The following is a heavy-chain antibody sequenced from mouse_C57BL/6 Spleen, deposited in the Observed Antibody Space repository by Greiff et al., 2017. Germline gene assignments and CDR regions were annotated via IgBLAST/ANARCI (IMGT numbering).Heavy chain of an antibody. V-gene: IGHV5-17*01. CDR2: ISSGSSTI. Sequence: EVQVVESGGGLVKPGGSLKLSCAASGFTFSDYGMPWVRQSPEKGLEWVAYISSGSSTIYYADTVKGRFTISRDNAKNTLFLQMTSLRSEDTAMYCCARDYYCNSFFDYWGQGTTLTVSS. J-gene: IGHJ2*01. CDR1: GFTFSDYG. D-gene: IGHD2-1*01. CDR3: ARDYYCNSFFDY.